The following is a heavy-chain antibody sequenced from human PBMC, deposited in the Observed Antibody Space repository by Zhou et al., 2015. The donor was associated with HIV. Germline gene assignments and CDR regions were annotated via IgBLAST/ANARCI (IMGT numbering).Heavy chain of an antibody. CDR3: ARDREPVWFGELSKFYGMDV. CDR2: IIPILGIA. CDR1: GGTFSSYT. V-gene: IGHV1-69*08. Sequence: QVQLVQSGAEVKKPGSSVKVSCKASGGTFSSYTISWVRQAPGQGLEWMGRIIPILGIANYAQKFQGRVTITADKSTSTAYMELSSLRSEDTAVYYCARDREPVWFGELSKFYGMDVWGQGTTVTVSS. J-gene: IGHJ6*02. D-gene: IGHD3-10*01.